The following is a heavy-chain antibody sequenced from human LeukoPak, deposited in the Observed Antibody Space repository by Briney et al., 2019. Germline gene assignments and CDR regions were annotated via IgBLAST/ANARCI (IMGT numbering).Heavy chain of an antibody. Sequence: PSETLSLTCALYVDSFSGYYWSWIREPPGKGLEWIGEINHSGSTNYYPSLKSRVTISVDTSKHQFSLKLSSVTAADTAVYYCARGHYYDSSGYCPDAFDIWGQGTMVTVSS. V-gene: IGHV4-34*01. CDR1: VDSFSGYY. CDR2: INHSGST. CDR3: ARGHYYDSSGYCPDAFDI. J-gene: IGHJ3*02. D-gene: IGHD3-22*01.